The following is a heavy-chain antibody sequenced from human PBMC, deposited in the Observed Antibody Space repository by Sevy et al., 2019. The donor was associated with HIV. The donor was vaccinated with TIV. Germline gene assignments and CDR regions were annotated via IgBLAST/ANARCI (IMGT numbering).Heavy chain of an antibody. CDR2: ISGSGTRT. D-gene: IGHD3-22*01. J-gene: IGHJ6*03. V-gene: IGHV3-23*01. Sequence: GGSLRLSCAVSGFSFDSYGMTWVRQAPGKGLEWVSAISGSGTRTYYADSGKGRFIISRDNSKNTLDLQMNSLRAEDTAIYYCAKGGGGHYDPDEIAYYFYYYNMDVWGKGTTVTVSS. CDR1: GFSFDSYG. CDR3: AKGGGGHYDPDEIAYYFYYYNMDV.